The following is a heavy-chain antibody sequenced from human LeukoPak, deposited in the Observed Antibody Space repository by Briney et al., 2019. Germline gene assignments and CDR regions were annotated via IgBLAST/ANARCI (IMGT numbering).Heavy chain of an antibody. V-gene: IGHV3-7*01. CDR2: IKQDGSEK. CDR3: ARVTIRVGGGSVYYYYYMDV. CDR1: GFTFSSYW. Sequence: SGGSLRLSCAASGFTFSSYWMSWARQAPGKGLEWVANIKQDGSEKYYVDSVKGRFTISRDNAKNSLYLQMNSLRAEDTAVYYCARVTIRVGGGSVYYYYYMDVWGKGTTVTISS. J-gene: IGHJ6*03. D-gene: IGHD2-15*01.